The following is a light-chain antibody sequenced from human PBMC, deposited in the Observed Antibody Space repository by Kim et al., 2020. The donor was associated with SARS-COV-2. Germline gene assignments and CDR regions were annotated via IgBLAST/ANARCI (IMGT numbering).Light chain of an antibody. CDR3: TSYAGTNNVI. Sequence: GQSVTNSCTGTSSDVGCYDYVSWYQQHPGKAPKLMIYDVTKRPSGVPDRFSGTKSGNTASLTVSGLQSEDESDYYCTSYAGTNNVIFGGGTQLTVL. CDR1: SSDVGCYDY. J-gene: IGLJ2*01. V-gene: IGLV2-8*01. CDR2: DVT.